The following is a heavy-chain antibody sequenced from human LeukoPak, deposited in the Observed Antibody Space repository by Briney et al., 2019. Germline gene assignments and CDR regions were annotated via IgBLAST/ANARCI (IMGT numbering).Heavy chain of an antibody. CDR2: INPNSGGT. V-gene: IGHV1-2*02. Sequence: ASVKVSCKASGYTFTGYFIHWVRQAPGQGLEWMGWINPNSGGTSYAQKFQGRLTMTRDTSISTAYMELSSLTSDDTDVYFCARVGGSWYLRLGSWGQGTLVTVSS. J-gene: IGHJ4*02. CDR1: GYTFTGYF. CDR3: ARVGGSWYLRLGS. D-gene: IGHD6-13*01.